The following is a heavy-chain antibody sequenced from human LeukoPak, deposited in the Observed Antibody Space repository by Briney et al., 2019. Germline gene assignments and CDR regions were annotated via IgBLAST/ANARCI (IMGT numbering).Heavy chain of an antibody. V-gene: IGHV4-30-2*01. CDR1: GGSISSGGYY. CDR2: IYHSGST. D-gene: IGHD2-15*01. CDR3: ARVVVAANTYYYYYYMDV. J-gene: IGHJ6*03. Sequence: SQTLSLTCTVSGGSISSGGYYWSWIRPPPGKGLEWIGYIYHSGSTYYNPSLKSRVTISVDRSKNQFSLKLSSVTAADTAVYYCARVVVAANTYYYYYYMDVWGKGTTVTVSS.